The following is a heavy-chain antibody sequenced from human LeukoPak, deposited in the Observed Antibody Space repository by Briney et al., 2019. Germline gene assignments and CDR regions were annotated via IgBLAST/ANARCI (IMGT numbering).Heavy chain of an antibody. J-gene: IGHJ4*02. D-gene: IGHD4-17*01. CDR1: GGSFSSFY. Sequence: PSETLSLTCTVSGGSFSSFYWSWIRQPPGQGLEWIGYIYYSGSTDYNPSLQSRVTISVETSKNQFSLNLSSVTAADTAVYYCARLTTGGYFDYWGQGTLVTVSS. CDR2: IYYSGST. V-gene: IGHV4-59*01. CDR3: ARLTTGGYFDY.